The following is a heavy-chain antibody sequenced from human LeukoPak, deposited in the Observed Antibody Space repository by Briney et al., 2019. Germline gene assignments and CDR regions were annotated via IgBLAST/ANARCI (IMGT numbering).Heavy chain of an antibody. CDR3: AKDRYSSGWYSDFDY. D-gene: IGHD6-19*01. V-gene: IGHV3-30*18. CDR1: GFTFSNYA. CDR2: ISDDGSNK. J-gene: IGHJ4*02. Sequence: PGRSLRLSCAASGFTFSNYAVHWVRQAPGQGLEWVAVISDDGSNKYYGDSVKGRFTISRDNSKNTVYLQMNSLRAEDTAVYYCAKDRYSSGWYSDFDYWGQGTLVTVSS.